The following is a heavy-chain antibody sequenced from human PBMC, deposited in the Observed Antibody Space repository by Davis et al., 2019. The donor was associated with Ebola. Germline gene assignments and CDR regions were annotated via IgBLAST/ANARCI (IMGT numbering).Heavy chain of an antibody. CDR2: INWGGDRS. D-gene: IGHD3-3*01. Sequence: GESLKISCAASGFTFSSYSMNWVRQAPGKGLEWVSTINWGGDRSDYADSVKGRFTISRDNSKNTLYLQMNSLRAEDTAVYYCAKSGLSFGVVKYHYGMDVWGKGTTVTVSS. CDR1: GFTFSSYS. CDR3: AKSGLSFGVVKYHYGMDV. V-gene: IGHV3-23*01. J-gene: IGHJ6*04.